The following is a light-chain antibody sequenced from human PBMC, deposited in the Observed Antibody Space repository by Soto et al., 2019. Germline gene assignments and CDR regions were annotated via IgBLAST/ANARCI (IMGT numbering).Light chain of an antibody. J-gene: IGLJ3*02. CDR1: SGHSSNA. V-gene: IGLV4-69*01. CDR3: QTWGTGIQGV. Sequence: QPVLTQSPSASASLGASVKLTCTLSSGHSSNAIAWHQQRPQKGPRYLMKLKSDGSHTKGDGIPDRFSGSSPGTERHLTISSLQSEDEADYYCQTWGTGIQGVFGGGTKPTVL. CDR2: LKSDGSH.